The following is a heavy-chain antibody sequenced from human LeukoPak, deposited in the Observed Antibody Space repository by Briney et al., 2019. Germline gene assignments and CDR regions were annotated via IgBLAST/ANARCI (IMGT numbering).Heavy chain of an antibody. J-gene: IGHJ5*02. CDR1: GFTLSDHY. CDR3: GREVSGGFDP. CDR2: NRNKANSYTT. D-gene: IGHD1-26*01. Sequence: GGSLRLSCAASGFTLSDHYMDWVRQAPGKGLEWVGRNRNKANSYTTEYAASVKGRFPISRDDSKNSLYLQMNSLKTEDTAVYYWGREVSGGFDPWGQGTLVTVSS. V-gene: IGHV3-72*01.